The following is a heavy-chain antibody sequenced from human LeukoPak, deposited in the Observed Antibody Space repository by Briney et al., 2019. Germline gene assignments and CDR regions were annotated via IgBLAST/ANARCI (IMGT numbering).Heavy chain of an antibody. J-gene: IGHJ6*02. Sequence: GGSLRLSCAASGFTFSSYDMHWVRQATGKGLEWVSAIGTAGDTYYPGSVKGRFTISRENAKNSLYLQMNSLRAEDTAVYYCARGPPAQVGATHYYYGMDVWGQGTTVTVSS. CDR1: GFTFSSYD. D-gene: IGHD1-26*01. V-gene: IGHV3-13*01. CDR2: IGTAGDT. CDR3: ARGPPAQVGATHYYYGMDV.